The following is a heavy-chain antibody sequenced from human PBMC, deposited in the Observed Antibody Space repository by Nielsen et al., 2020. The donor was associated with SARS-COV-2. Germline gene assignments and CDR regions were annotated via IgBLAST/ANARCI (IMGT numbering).Heavy chain of an antibody. CDR1: GFTFSSYE. CDR2: ISSSGSTI. Sequence: GRSLRLSCAASGFTFSSYEMNWVRQAPGKGLEWVSYISSSGSTIYYADSVKGRFTISRDNAKNSLYLQMNSLRAEDTAVYYCARVGYYYYYGMDVWGQGTTVTVSS. J-gene: IGHJ6*02. V-gene: IGHV3-48*03. CDR3: ARVGYYYYYGMDV.